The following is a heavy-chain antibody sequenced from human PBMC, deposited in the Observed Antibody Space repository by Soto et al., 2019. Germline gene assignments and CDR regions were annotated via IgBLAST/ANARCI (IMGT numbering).Heavy chain of an antibody. J-gene: IGHJ4*02. CDR3: ASANSIAVAGKET. CDR2: ISFYNGHT. D-gene: IGHD6-19*01. CDR1: GDTVTKYG. Sequence: QVQLVQSGGEVKKPGASVKVSCKASGDTVTKYGISWVRQAPGQGLEWLGWISFYNGHTNYALKFQDRITFTTDTSTSTASMELRSLTSDETAVYYCASANSIAVAGKETWGQGTLVTVSS. V-gene: IGHV1-18*01.